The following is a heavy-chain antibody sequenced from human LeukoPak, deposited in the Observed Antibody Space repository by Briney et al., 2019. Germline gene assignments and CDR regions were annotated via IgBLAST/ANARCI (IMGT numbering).Heavy chain of an antibody. Sequence: GGSLRLSCTVSGFTFGDYAMSWFRQAPGKGLEWVGLIRSKGYGGTTEYAASVKGRFTISRDDSKSIAYLQMNSLKTDDTAVYYCVRRGTGWPFDYWGQGTLVTVSS. V-gene: IGHV3-49*03. D-gene: IGHD6-19*01. CDR1: GFTFGDYA. J-gene: IGHJ4*02. CDR2: IRSKGYGGTT. CDR3: VRRGTGWPFDY.